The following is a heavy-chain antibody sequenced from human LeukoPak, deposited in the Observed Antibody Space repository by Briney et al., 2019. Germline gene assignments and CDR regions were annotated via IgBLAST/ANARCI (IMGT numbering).Heavy chain of an antibody. V-gene: IGHV3-7*01. D-gene: IGHD5-12*01. CDR1: GFTFSSYW. J-gene: IGHJ4*02. CDR2: IKQDGSEK. CDR3: AREGAPSGYDYHY. Sequence: SGGSLRLSCAASGFTFSSYWMSWVRQAPGKGLEWVANIKQDGSEKYYVDSVKGRFTISRDNAKNSLYLQMNSLRAEDTAVYYCAREGAPSGYDYHYWGQGTLVTVSS.